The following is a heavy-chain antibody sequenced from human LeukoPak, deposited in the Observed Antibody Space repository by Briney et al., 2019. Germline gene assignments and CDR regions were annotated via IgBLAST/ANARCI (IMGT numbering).Heavy chain of an antibody. CDR1: GGSISSYY. V-gene: IGHV4-59*08. D-gene: IGHD4-17*01. J-gene: IGHJ4*02. CDR2: IYYSGST. Sequence: PSETLSLTCTVSGGSISSYYWSWIRQPPGKGLEWIGYIYYSGSTDYNPSLKSRVTISVDTSKNQFSLKLSSVTAADTAVYYCARHTYGDYGDFDYWGQGTLVTVSS. CDR3: ARHTYGDYGDFDY.